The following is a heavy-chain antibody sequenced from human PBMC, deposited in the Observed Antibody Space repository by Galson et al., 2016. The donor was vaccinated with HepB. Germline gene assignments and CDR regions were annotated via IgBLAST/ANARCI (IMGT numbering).Heavy chain of an antibody. Sequence: SLRLSCAASGFTFSTYAMNWVRQAPGKGLEWVSLISWDGGSTYYADSVKGRFTISRDNSKNSLYLQMNSLRAEDTALYYCAKDIQRDSSSWYGGIYGMDVWGQGTTVTASS. J-gene: IGHJ6*02. V-gene: IGHV3-43D*03. CDR2: ISWDGGST. D-gene: IGHD6-13*01. CDR1: GFTFSTYA. CDR3: AKDIQRDSSSWYGGIYGMDV.